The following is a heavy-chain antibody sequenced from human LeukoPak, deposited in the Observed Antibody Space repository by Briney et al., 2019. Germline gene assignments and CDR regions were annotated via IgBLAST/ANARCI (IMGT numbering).Heavy chain of an antibody. CDR2: ISSSGSTI. CDR3: ARGVGGYYDSSGYYTNPNDY. CDR1: GYSISSGYY. V-gene: IGHV3-11*04. Sequence: LSLTCTVSGYSISSGYYWGWIRQPPGKGLEWVSYISSSGSTIYYADSVKGRFTIARDNAKNSLYLQMNSLRAEDTAVYYCARGVGGYYDSSGYYTNPNDYWGQGTLVTVSS. J-gene: IGHJ4*02. D-gene: IGHD3-22*01.